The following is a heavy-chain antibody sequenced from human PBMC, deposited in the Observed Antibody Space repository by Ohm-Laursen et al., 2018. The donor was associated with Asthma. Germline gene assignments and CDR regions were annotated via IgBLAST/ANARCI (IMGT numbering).Heavy chain of an antibody. D-gene: IGHD2-8*01. CDR2: ISKSTRTI. V-gene: IGHV3-48*01. CDR3: VRDKPENEVNGYYYGMDV. CDR1: GFTFSPYS. J-gene: IGHJ6*02. Sequence: SLRLSCTAFGFTFSPYSMNWVRQAPGKGLEWVSYISKSTRTIKYADSVKGRFTISRDNAKNSLYLQMNSLRAEDTAVYYCVRDKPENEVNGYYYGMDVWGQGTTVTVSS.